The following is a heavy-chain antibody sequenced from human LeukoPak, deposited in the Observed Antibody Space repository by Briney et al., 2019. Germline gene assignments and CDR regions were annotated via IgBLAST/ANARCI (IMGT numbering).Heavy chain of an antibody. CDR1: GFSFSSYG. J-gene: IGHJ4*02. CDR2: LWYDGTNK. CDR3: ARARNNYDSSGYSALDY. V-gene: IGHV3-33*01. D-gene: IGHD3-22*01. Sequence: PGGSLRLSCAASGFSFSSYGMHWVRQAPGKGLEWVASLWYDGTNKYYADSVKGRFTISRDNSKNTLYLQMNSLRAEDTAVYYRARARNNYDSSGYSALDYWGQGTLVTVSS.